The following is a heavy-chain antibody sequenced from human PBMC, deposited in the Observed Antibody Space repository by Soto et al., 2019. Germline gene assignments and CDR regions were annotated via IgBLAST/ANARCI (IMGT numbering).Heavy chain of an antibody. CDR1: GFTFSSYA. Sequence: QVQLVESGGGVVQPGRSLRLSCAASGFTFSSYAMHWVRQAPGKGLEWVAVISYDGSNKYYADSVKGRFTISRDNSKNTLYLQMNSLRAEDTAMYYCARDYGSGSYSLGDYWGQGTLVTVSS. V-gene: IGHV3-30-3*01. J-gene: IGHJ4*02. CDR2: ISYDGSNK. CDR3: ARDYGSGSYSLGDY. D-gene: IGHD3-10*01.